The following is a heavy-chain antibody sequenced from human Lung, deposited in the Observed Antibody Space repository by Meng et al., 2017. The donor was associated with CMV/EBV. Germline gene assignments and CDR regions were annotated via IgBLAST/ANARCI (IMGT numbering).Heavy chain of an antibody. D-gene: IGHD5-24*01. V-gene: IGHV1-18*04. J-gene: IGHJ2*01. CDR3: ARGEMADPYWYFDL. CDR1: YTFPNYG. Sequence: YTFPNYGVTWVRPAPGQGREWMGWISGYNGDTKYAQQFQGRVTLTTDTSTGTAYMELRSLRSDDTAIYFCARGEMADPYWYFDLWGRGTLVTVSS. CDR2: ISGYNGDT.